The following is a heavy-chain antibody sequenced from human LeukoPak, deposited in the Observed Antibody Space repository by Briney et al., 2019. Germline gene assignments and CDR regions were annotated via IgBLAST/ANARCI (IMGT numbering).Heavy chain of an antibody. V-gene: IGHV1-69*01. CDR1: GGTFSSYA. J-gene: IGHJ3*02. Sequence: ASVKVSCKASGGTFSSYAISWVRQAPGQGLEWMGGIIPIFGTANYAQKFQGRVTITADESTSTAYMELSSLRSEDTAVYYCAKTMVRPWGANDAFDIWGHGTMVTVSS. CDR2: IIPIFGTA. D-gene: IGHD3-10*01. CDR3: AKTMVRPWGANDAFDI.